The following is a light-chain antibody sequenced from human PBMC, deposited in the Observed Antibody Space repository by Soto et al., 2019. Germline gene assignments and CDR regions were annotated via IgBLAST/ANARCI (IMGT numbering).Light chain of an antibody. V-gene: IGKV3-15*01. CDR2: GAS. CDR1: QSVSSS. J-gene: IGKJ1*01. CDR3: QHYNSWPRT. Sequence: EILMTQSPATLSVSPGDTATLSCGASQSVSSSLAWYQQTPGQAPRLLIYGASTRATGIPARFSGSGSGTEFTLTISSLQSEDFAVYYCQHYNSWPRTFGQGTKVEIK.